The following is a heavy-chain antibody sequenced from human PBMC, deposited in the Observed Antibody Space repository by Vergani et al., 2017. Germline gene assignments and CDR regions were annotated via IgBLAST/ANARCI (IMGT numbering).Heavy chain of an antibody. J-gene: IGHJ4*02. CDR1: GFTFSDYG. CDR2: IRIDGSEQ. D-gene: IGHD3-3*01. V-gene: IGHV3-30*02. CDR3: ARNEKSGYYASDLPY. Sequence: QVHLVESGGGVVQPGGSLRLSCAASGFTFSDYGVHWVRQAPGKGLEGVAFIRIDGSEQYYADSVKGRFTVSRDNSKYTLYLQIHSLRPEDTALYYCARNEKSGYYASDLPYWGQGTLVTVSS.